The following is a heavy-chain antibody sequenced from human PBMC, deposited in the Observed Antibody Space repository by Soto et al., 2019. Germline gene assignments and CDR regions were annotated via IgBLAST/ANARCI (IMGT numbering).Heavy chain of an antibody. CDR3: ARGGYSGYDPSYYYYYMDV. CDR1: GYTFTSYA. V-gene: IGHV1-3*01. D-gene: IGHD5-12*01. CDR2: INAVNGNT. J-gene: IGHJ6*03. Sequence: ASVKVSCKASGYTFTSYAMHWVRQAPGQRIKWMRWINAVNGNTNYTQKFQGRVTITKDTSTSTAYMELRSLISDDTAVYFCARGGYSGYDPSYYYYYMDVWGKGTTVTVSS.